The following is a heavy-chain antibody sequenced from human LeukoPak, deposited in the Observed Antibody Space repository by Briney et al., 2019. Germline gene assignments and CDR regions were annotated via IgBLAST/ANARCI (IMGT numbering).Heavy chain of an antibody. CDR1: GGSISSSSYY. D-gene: IGHD3-22*01. CDR2: IYYSGST. V-gene: IGHV4-39*07. Sequence: SQTLSLTCTVSGGSISSSSYYWGWIRQPPGKGLEWIGSIYYSGSTYYNPSLKSRVTISVDTSKNQFSLKLSSVTAADTAVYYCARVDSSGYSLYYFDYWGQGTLVTVSS. CDR3: ARVDSSGYSLYYFDY. J-gene: IGHJ4*02.